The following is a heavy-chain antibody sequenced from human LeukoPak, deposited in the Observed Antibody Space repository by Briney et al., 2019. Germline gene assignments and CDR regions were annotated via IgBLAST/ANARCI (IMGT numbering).Heavy chain of an antibody. V-gene: IGHV4-61*01. CDR1: GGSVSSGSSY. CDR2: IYYSGNT. Sequence: PSETLSLTCTVSGGSVSSGSSYWSWIRQPPGKGLEWIGYIYYSGNTNYNPSLRSRVAISVDTSKSQFSLKLSSVTAADTALYYCARETYGGQFDCWGQGTLDTVSS. D-gene: IGHD4/OR15-4a*01. J-gene: IGHJ4*02. CDR3: ARETYGGQFDC.